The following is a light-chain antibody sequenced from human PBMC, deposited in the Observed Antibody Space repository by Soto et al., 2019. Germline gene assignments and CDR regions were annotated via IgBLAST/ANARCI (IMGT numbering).Light chain of an antibody. CDR2: GAS. Sequence: EIVMTQSPATLSVSPEERATLSCSTSKIVSSNLAWYQQKPGQSPRLLIYGASTRATGIPARFSGSGSGREFTLTISSLQSEDFAVYYCQQYNNWPLDFGGGTKVDIK. CDR3: QQYNNWPLD. J-gene: IGKJ4*01. CDR1: KIVSSN. V-gene: IGKV3-15*01.